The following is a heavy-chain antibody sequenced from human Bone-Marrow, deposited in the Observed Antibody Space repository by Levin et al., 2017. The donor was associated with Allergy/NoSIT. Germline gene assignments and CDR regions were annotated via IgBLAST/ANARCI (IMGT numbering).Heavy chain of an antibody. Sequence: GGSLRLSCAASGFTFSNAWMNWVRQAPGKGLEWVGRIKSKTDGGTSDYSAPVKGSLTISSDDSKNALYLQMNSLKTEGAAVYYCNKVDLFNRGRYYYGMDVWGQGTTVTVSS. CDR3: NKVDLFNRGRYYYGMDV. CDR1: GFTFSNAW. V-gene: IGHV3-15*07. J-gene: IGHJ6*02. D-gene: IGHD3-3*01. CDR2: IKSKTDGGTS.